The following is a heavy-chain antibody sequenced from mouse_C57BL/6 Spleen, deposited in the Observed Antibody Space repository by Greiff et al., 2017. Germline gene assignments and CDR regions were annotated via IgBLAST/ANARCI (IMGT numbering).Heavy chain of an antibody. J-gene: IGHJ3*01. Sequence: QVTLKVSGPGILQPSQTLSLTCSFSGFSLSTFGMGVGWIRQPSGKGLEWLAHIWWDDDKYYNPALKSRLTISKDTSKNQVFLKIANVDTAETATYYCARIASDYEGYYGPGWFAYWGQGTLVTVSA. CDR1: GFSLSTFGMG. D-gene: IGHD2-3*01. CDR3: ARIASDYEGYYGPGWFAY. CDR2: IWWDDDK. V-gene: IGHV8-8*01.